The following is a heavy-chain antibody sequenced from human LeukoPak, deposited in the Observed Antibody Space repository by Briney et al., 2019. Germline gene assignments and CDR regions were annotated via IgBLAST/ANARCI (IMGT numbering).Heavy chain of an antibody. D-gene: IGHD6-13*01. CDR3: AKDGVLAAAGTFGY. V-gene: IGHV3-30*18. Sequence: GRSLRLSCAASGFTFSSYGMHWVRQAPGKGLEWVAVISYDGSNKYYADSVKGRFTISRDNSKNTLYLQMNSLRAEDTAVYYWAKDGVLAAAGTFGYWGQGTLVTVSS. J-gene: IGHJ4*02. CDR1: GFTFSSYG. CDR2: ISYDGSNK.